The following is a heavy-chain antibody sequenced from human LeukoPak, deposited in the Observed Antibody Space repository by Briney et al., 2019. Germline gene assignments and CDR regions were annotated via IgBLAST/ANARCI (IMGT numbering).Heavy chain of an antibody. D-gene: IGHD7-27*01. CDR1: GYTFTSYD. CDR3: ARGPPNWGYDY. Sequence: ASVKVSCKASGYTFTSYDFNWVRPATGQRPEWMGWMSPNSGDTGYAQKFQDRVTMTRNTSISTAYMELSSLRSDDTAVYYCARGPPNWGYDYWGPGTLVTVSS. V-gene: IGHV1-8*01. J-gene: IGHJ4*02. CDR2: MSPNSGDT.